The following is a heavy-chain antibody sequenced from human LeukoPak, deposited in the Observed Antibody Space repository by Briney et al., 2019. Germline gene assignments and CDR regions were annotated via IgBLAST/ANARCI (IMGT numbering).Heavy chain of an antibody. Sequence: ASVKVSCKASGYTFTGYYMHWVRQAPGQGLEWMGWINPNSGGTNYAQKFQGRVTMTRDTSISTAYMELTGLRSEDMAVYYCARGRDGYIPYNWFDPWGQGTLVTVSS. CDR1: GYTFTGYY. CDR2: INPNSGGT. D-gene: IGHD5-24*01. J-gene: IGHJ5*02. CDR3: ARGRDGYIPYNWFDP. V-gene: IGHV1-2*02.